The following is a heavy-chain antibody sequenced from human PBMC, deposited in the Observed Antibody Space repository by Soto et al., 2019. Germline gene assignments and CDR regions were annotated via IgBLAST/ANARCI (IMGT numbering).Heavy chain of an antibody. Sequence: PSETLSLTCTVSGGSISSYYWSWIRQPPGKGLEWIGNIYYRRSTNYNPSLKSRVTISVDTSKNQFSLKLTSVTAADTALYYCARAADGNSPFDYRVQGTLVTVSS. V-gene: IGHV4-59*01. CDR1: GGSISSYY. D-gene: IGHD6-25*01. CDR3: ARAADGNSPFDY. J-gene: IGHJ4*02. CDR2: IYYRRST.